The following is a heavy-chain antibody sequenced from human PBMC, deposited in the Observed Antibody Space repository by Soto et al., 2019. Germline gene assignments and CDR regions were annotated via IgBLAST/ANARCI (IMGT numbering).Heavy chain of an antibody. Sequence: QVQLVQSGAEVKKPGSSVKVAFKASGGTFSSYTISCVRRSPGQGLEWMGRIIPILGIANYAQKSQGIVTITADNTTSTAYMELSSLRSEDTAVYSCAREEYYYGSGAFFDYWGQGTLVNVSS. J-gene: IGHJ4*02. CDR1: GGTFSSYT. V-gene: IGHV1-69*08. D-gene: IGHD3-10*01. CDR2: IIPILGIA. CDR3: AREEYYYGSGAFFDY.